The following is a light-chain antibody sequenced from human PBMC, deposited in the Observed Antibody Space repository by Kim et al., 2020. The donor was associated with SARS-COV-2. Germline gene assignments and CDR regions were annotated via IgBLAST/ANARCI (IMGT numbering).Light chain of an antibody. J-gene: IGKJ1*01. CDR3: QQYGSSPLT. CDR2: AAF. V-gene: IGKV3-20*01. CDR1: ASVPIDF. Sequence: PGERATPSCTANASVPIDFVASYVQRPGQAPSLLIYAAFFRATGIPDRFIGTGSGADFTLTISRLDPEDFAVFYCQQYGSSPLTFGQGTKVDIK.